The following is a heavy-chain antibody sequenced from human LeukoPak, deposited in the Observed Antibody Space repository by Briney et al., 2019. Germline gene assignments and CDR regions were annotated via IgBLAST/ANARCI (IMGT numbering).Heavy chain of an antibody. V-gene: IGHV3-23*01. CDR3: ARVIRYCSSTSCPWDY. D-gene: IGHD2-2*01. CDR1: GFTFSSYA. J-gene: IGHJ4*02. CDR2: ISGSGGST. Sequence: PGGSLRLSCAASGFTFSSYAMSWVRQAPGKGLEWVSAISGSGGSTYYADSVKGRFTISRDNSKNTLYLQMNSLRAEDTAVYYCARVIRYCSSTSCPWDYWGQGTLVTVSS.